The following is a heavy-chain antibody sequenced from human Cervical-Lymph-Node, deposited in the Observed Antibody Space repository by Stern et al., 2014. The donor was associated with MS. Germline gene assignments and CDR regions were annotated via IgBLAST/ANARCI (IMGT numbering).Heavy chain of an antibody. CDR2: ISPPTGGA. CDR1: GYRFTDFN. V-gene: IGHV1-2*06. J-gene: IGHJ6*02. CDR3: ATHGGSSFQMDV. D-gene: IGHD6-13*01. Sequence: QVQLMQSGAEVKKPGASVKVSCKASGYRFTDFNTHWVRQAPGQGLEWMGRISPPTGGARYAEKFQGRVTMTRDTSITTAYMELDRLTSDDTAVYYCATHGGSSFQMDVWGQGTTVTVSS.